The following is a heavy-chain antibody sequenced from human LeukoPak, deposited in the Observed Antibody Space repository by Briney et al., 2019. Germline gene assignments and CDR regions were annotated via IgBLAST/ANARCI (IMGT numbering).Heavy chain of an antibody. CDR1: GFTFSDYY. D-gene: IGHD3-16*01. V-gene: IGHV3-11*01. CDR2: ISGSGSTI. J-gene: IGHJ4*02. CDR3: AQSGSYAAFDY. Sequence: GGSLRLSCAASGFTFSDYYMSWIRQAPGKGLEWVSYISGSGSTIYYADSVKGRFTISRDNAKNSLYLQMNSLRGEDTAVYYCAQSGSYAAFDYWGQGTLVTVSS.